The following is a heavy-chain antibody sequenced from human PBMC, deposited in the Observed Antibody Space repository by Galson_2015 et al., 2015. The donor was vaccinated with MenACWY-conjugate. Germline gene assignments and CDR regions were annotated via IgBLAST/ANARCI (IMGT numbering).Heavy chain of an antibody. Sequence: SCKASGYTFSSSWMHWVRQVPGKGLVWVARINTDGSSTRYADSVKGRFTISRDNAENTLYLQMNSLRAEDTAVYYCARAAYCGANCYYYFDYWGQGTLVAVSS. CDR1: GYTFSSSW. J-gene: IGHJ4*02. V-gene: IGHV3-74*01. CDR3: ARAAYCGANCYYYFDY. D-gene: IGHD2-21*02. CDR2: INTDGSST.